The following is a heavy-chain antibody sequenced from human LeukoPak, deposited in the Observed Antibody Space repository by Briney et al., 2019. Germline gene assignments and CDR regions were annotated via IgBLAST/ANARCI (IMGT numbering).Heavy chain of an antibody. V-gene: IGHV4-31*03. CDR1: GGSISSGGYY. D-gene: IGHD1-26*01. CDR3: ARENSGSYARIDY. Sequence: PSETLSLTCTVSGGSISSGGYYWSWIRQHPGKGLEWIGYIYYSGSTYYNPSLKSRVTISVDTSKNQFSLKLSSVTAADTAVYYCARENSGSYARIDYWGQGTLVTVPS. J-gene: IGHJ4*02. CDR2: IYYSGST.